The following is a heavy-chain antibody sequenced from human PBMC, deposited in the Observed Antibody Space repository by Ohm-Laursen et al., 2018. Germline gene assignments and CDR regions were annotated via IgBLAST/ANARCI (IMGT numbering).Heavy chain of an antibody. CDR1: GFTFSGSA. J-gene: IGHJ3*02. CDR2: IRSRTNSYAT. CDR3: TRQPYDADAFDI. V-gene: IGHV3-73*01. Sequence: SLRLSCAAPGFTFSGSAIHWVRQPSGKGLEWVGRIRSRTNSYATTYSASVKGRFTISRDDSKNTAYLQMNSLKTEDTAVYYCTRQPYDADAFDIWGQGTMVTVSS. D-gene: IGHD3-22*01.